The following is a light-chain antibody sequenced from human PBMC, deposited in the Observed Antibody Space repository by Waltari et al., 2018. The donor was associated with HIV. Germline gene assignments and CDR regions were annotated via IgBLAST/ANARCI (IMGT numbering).Light chain of an antibody. V-gene: IGLV1-47*01. Sequence: QSVLTQPPSASGTPGQRVTISCSGSSDHIGNTVYWYQQLPGAAPKVVIYRDNQRPSGVPDRFSGSRSGTSASLDVSGLRSDDEATYFCAAWDDTLSGWVFGGGTKLTVL. J-gene: IGLJ3*02. CDR3: AAWDDTLSGWV. CDR1: SDHIGNT. CDR2: RDN.